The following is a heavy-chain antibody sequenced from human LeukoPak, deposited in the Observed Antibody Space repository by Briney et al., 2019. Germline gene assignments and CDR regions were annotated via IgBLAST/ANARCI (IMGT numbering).Heavy chain of an antibody. CDR3: AREMSNVFGY. CDR1: GDSVSNNNAA. CDR2: TYYTSRWYN. D-gene: IGHD2-8*01. Sequence: SQTLSLTCAISGDSVSNNNAAWNWIRQSPSRGLEWLGRTYYTSRWYNGYAVSVKSRITINPDTSKNQFSLQLNSVTPEDTAVYYCAREMSNVFGYWGQGILVTVSS. V-gene: IGHV6-1*01. J-gene: IGHJ4*02.